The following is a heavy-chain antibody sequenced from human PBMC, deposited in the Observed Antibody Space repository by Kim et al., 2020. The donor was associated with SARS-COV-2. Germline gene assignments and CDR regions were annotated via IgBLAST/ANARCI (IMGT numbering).Heavy chain of an antibody. Sequence: YNPSLKSRVTISVDTSKNQFSLKLSSVTAADTAVYYCARHREQWLVFDYWGQGTLVTVSS. V-gene: IGHV4-39*01. D-gene: IGHD6-19*01. CDR3: ARHREQWLVFDY. J-gene: IGHJ4*02.